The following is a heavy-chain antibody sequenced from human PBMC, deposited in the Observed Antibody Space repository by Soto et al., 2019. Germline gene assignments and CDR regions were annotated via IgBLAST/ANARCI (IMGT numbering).Heavy chain of an antibody. D-gene: IGHD3-9*01. J-gene: IGHJ4*02. CDR2: ISGSGGST. CDR3: ARHTYYDILTGYYPFDY. CDR1: GFTFSSYA. Sequence: GGSLRLSCAASGFTFSSYAMSWVRQAPGKGLEWVSAISGSGGSTYYADSVKGRFTISRDNSKNTLYLQMNSLRAEDTAVYYCARHTYYDILTGYYPFDYWGQGTLVTVSS. V-gene: IGHV3-23*01.